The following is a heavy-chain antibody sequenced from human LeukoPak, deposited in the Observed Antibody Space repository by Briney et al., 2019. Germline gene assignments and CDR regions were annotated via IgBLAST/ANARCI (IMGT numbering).Heavy chain of an antibody. Sequence: GGSLRLSCSASGFIFSIYSMFWVRQAPGKGLEWVAFIRHDGSETYYADSVKGRFTISRDNSKNTLYLQMGSLRAEDMAVYYCARALGATEDYWGQGTLVTVSS. J-gene: IGHJ4*02. CDR3: ARALGATEDY. CDR2: IRHDGSET. V-gene: IGHV3-30*14. D-gene: IGHD1-26*01. CDR1: GFIFSIYS.